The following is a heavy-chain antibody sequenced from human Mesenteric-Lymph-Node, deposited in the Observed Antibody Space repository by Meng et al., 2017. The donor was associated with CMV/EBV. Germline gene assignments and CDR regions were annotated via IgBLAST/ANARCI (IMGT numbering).Heavy chain of an antibody. J-gene: IGHJ4*02. CDR2: INHSGST. CDR3: ARHQRWLKSEGGFNY. Sequence: QGQLPQGGAGLLKPSETLSLTCAVYGGSFSGYYWSWIRQPPGKGLEWIGEINHSGSTNYNPSLKSRVTISVDTSKNQFSLKLSSVTAADTAVYYCARHQRWLKSEGGFNYWGQGTLVTVSS. D-gene: IGHD4-23*01. V-gene: IGHV4-34*01. CDR1: GGSFSGYY.